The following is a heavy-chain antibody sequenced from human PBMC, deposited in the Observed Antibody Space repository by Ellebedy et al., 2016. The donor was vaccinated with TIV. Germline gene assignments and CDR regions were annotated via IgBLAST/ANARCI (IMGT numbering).Heavy chain of an antibody. CDR2: IIPIFATA. J-gene: IGHJ3*02. Sequence: SVKVSCKASGGTFSSYTISWVRQAPGQGLEWMGGIIPIFATANYAQKFQGRVTITADESTSTAYMELSSLRSEETAVYYCARDSSGYYYTVGAFDIWGQGTMVTVSS. CDR3: ARDSSGYYYTVGAFDI. CDR1: GGTFSSYT. D-gene: IGHD3-22*01. V-gene: IGHV1-69*13.